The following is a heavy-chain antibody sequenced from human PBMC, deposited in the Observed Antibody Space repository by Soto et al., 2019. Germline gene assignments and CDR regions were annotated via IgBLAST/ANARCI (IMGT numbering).Heavy chain of an antibody. D-gene: IGHD4-17*01. V-gene: IGHV1-69*01. CDR2: IIPIFGTA. J-gene: IGHJ4*02. Sequence: QVQLVQSGAEVKKPGSSVKVSCKASGGTFSSYVIGWVRQAPGQGLEWMGGIIPIFGTANYAQKIQGRVTITADESTSTAYMELSSLRSEDTAVYYCARDGRDYGGNFDYWGQGTLVTVSS. CDR1: GGTFSSYV. CDR3: ARDGRDYGGNFDY.